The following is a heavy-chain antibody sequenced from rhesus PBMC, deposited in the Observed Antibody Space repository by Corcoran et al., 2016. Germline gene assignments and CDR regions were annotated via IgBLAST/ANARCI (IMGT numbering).Heavy chain of an antibody. CDR3: AKSPIAAAGLNY. V-gene: IGHV5-20*01. CDR1: GYSFTSYW. J-gene: IGHJ4*01. D-gene: IGHD6S26*01. CDR2: IDPSDSDT. Sequence: EVQLVQSGAEVNRPGESLKTSCKTSGYSFTSYWIYWVRQMPEKGLEWMGAIDPSDSDTRYNPSFQGQVTISADRSISTAYRQWSRLEASDTATSYCAKSPIAAAGLNYWGQGVLVTVSS.